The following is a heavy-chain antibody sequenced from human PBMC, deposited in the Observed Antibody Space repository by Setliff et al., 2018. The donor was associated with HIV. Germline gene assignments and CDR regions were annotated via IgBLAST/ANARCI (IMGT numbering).Heavy chain of an antibody. Sequence: GGSLRLSCAASGFTFSNYAMTWVRQAPGKGLEWVSVIYSGGSSTYYADSVKGRFTISRDNSRDTLYLQMNSLRAEDTAVYYCARGRESAFDVWGQGTMVTVSS. V-gene: IGHV3-23*03. J-gene: IGHJ3*01. CDR1: GFTFSNYA. CDR3: ARGRESAFDV. CDR2: IYSGGSST.